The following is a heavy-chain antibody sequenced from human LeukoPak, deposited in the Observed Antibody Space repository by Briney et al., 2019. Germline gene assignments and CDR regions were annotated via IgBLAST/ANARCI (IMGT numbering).Heavy chain of an antibody. Sequence: ASVKLSCNASGYTFTSYYMHWLRQAPGQGLEWMGIVHPSGGSTSYAQKFQGRVTMTRDTATSTVYMELSSLRSEDTALYYCARITMTTSGWYLDLRGRGSLVTVSS. J-gene: IGHJ2*01. CDR2: VHPSGGST. CDR3: ARITMTTSGWYLDL. V-gene: IGHV1-46*01. D-gene: IGHD3-22*01. CDR1: GYTFTSYY.